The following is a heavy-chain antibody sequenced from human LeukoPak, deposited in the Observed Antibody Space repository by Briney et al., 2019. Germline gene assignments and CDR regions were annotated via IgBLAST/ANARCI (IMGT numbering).Heavy chain of an antibody. V-gene: IGHV3-23*01. CDR1: GFTFSSYA. Sequence: GGSLRLSCAASGFTFSSYAMSWVRQAPGKGLEWVSAISGSGGSTYYADSVKGRFTISRDNSKNTLYLQMNSLRAEDTAVYYCARDLRGWLQLGTDAFDIWGQGTMVSVSS. CDR3: ARDLRGWLQLGTDAFDI. J-gene: IGHJ3*02. CDR2: ISGSGGST. D-gene: IGHD5-24*01.